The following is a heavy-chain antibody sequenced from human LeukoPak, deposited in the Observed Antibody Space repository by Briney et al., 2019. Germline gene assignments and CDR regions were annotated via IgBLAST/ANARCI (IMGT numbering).Heavy chain of an antibody. V-gene: IGHV5-51*01. CDR3: ARRRRADDSRSYFHYYYLDV. J-gene: IGHJ6*03. CDR2: IYPGDSDT. Sequence: GESLKISCQAFGYTFSNNWIGWARQLPGKGLEWMGIIYPGDSDTRYSPSFEGQVIISADKSNNTAYLQWNSLKGSDTAMSYCARRRRADDSRSYFHYYYLDVWGKGTTVTVSS. CDR1: GYTFSNNW. D-gene: IGHD3-22*01.